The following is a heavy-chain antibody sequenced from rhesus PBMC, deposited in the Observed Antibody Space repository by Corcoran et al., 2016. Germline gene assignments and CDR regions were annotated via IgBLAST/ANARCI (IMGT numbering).Heavy chain of an antibody. V-gene: IGHV4-165*01. D-gene: IGHD6-13*01. J-gene: IGHJ4*01. CDR3: ARATLYSSIDY. Sequence: QVQLQESGPGLVKPSETLSLTCAVSGGSFSGYYWGWIRQPPGKGLEWIGYISGSSGSTDYNPSLKSQVTISTDTSKNQFSLKLSSVTAADTAVYYCARATLYSSIDYWGQGVLVTVSS. CDR2: ISGSSGST. CDR1: GGSFSGYY.